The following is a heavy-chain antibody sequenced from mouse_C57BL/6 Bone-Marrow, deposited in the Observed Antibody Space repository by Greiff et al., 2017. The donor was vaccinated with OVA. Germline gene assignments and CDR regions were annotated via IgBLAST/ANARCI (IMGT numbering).Heavy chain of an antibody. CDR3: ASRGYYYAMDY. V-gene: IGHV2-6*01. CDR2: IWGVGST. J-gene: IGHJ4*01. Sequence: VHLVESGPGLVAPSQCLSITCTVSGFSLISYGVDWVRQSPGKGLEWLGVIWGVGSTNYNSALKSRLSISKDNSKSQVFLKKNSLQTDDTAMYYFASRGYYYAMDYWGQGTSVTVSS. D-gene: IGHD3-1*01. CDR1: GFSLISYG.